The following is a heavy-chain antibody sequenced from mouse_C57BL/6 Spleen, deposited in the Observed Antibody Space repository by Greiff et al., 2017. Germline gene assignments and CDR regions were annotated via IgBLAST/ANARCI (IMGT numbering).Heavy chain of an antibody. Sequence: QVQLQQSGAELMKPGASVKISCKASGYAFSSYWMNWVKQRPGKGLEWIGQIYPGDGDTNYNGKFKGKATLTADKSSSTAYMQLSSLTSEDSAVYFCARGGYYGNLDYWGQGTTLTVSS. D-gene: IGHD2-1*01. CDR1: GYAFSSYW. CDR3: ARGGYYGNLDY. V-gene: IGHV1-80*01. CDR2: IYPGDGDT. J-gene: IGHJ2*01.